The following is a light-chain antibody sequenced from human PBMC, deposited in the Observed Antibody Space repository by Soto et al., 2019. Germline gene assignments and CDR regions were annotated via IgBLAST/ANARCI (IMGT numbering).Light chain of an antibody. Sequence: DIQMTQSPSTLSASVGDRVTITCRASQTIGTWLAWYQQKPGKAPKLLISRTSTLESGVPSRFSGSGSGTEFTLTISSLRPDDFATYHCQQYNSFPGTFGQGTKVE. V-gene: IGKV1-5*03. CDR3: QQYNSFPGT. CDR2: RTS. J-gene: IGKJ1*01. CDR1: QTIGTW.